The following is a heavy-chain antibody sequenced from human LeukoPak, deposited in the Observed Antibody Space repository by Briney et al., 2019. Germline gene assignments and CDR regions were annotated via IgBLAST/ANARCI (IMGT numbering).Heavy chain of an antibody. CDR1: GGSISRSSYY. CDR3: ARVVVVVTTWVFPYFDY. V-gene: IGHV4-39*01. CDR2: IYYSGST. D-gene: IGHD2-15*01. Sequence: PSETLSLTCTVSGGSISRSSYYWGWIRQPPGKRLEWIGSIYYSGSTYYNPSLKSRVTISVDTSKNQFSLKLSSVTAADTAVYYCARVVVVVTTWVFPYFDYWGQGTLVTVSS. J-gene: IGHJ4*02.